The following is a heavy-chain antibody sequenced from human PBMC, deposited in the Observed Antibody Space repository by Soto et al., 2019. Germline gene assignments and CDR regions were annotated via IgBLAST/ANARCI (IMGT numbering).Heavy chain of an antibody. J-gene: IGHJ5*02. V-gene: IGHV4-59*01. CDR2: IYNSGNT. D-gene: IGHD4-17*01. CDR3: ARTIYGNWFDP. Sequence: SETLSLTCTVSGGSISSYYWSWIRQPPGRGLEWIGYIYNSGNTNYNPSLKSRVTISVDTSKNQFSLKLSSVTAADTAVYYCARTIYGNWFDPWGQGTLVTVSS. CDR1: GGSISSYY.